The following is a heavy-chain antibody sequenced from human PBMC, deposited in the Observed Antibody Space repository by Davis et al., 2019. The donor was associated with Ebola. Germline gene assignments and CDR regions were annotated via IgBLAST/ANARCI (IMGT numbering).Heavy chain of an antibody. D-gene: IGHD4-17*01. J-gene: IGHJ5*02. CDR2: IIPILGIA. V-gene: IGHV1-69*04. CDR3: ARDTRIYGDYPNWFDP. Sequence: SVKVSCKASGGTFSSYAISWVRQAPGQGLEWMGRIIPILGIANYAQKLQGRVTMTTDTSTSTAYMELSSLRSEDTAVYYCARDTRIYGDYPNWFDPWGQGTLVTVSS. CDR1: GGTFSSYA.